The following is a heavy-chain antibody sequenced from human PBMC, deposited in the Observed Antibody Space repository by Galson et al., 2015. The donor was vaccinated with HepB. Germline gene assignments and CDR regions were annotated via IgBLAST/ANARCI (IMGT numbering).Heavy chain of an antibody. V-gene: IGHV3-30*03. D-gene: IGHD6-19*01. Sequence: SLRLSCAASGFTFSSYGMHWVRQAPGKGLEWVAVISYDGSNKYYADSVKGRFTISRDNSKNTLYLQMNSLRAEDTAVYYCARPSIAVAGAFDYWGQGTLVTVSS. CDR2: ISYDGSNK. J-gene: IGHJ4*02. CDR3: ARPSIAVAGAFDY. CDR1: GFTFSSYG.